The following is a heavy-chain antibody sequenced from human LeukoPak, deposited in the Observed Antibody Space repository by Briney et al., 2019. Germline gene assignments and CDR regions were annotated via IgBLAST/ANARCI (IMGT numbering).Heavy chain of an antibody. CDR3: AHSPPAAREGLSFDP. CDR2: IYWDDDK. V-gene: IGHV2-5*02. Sequence: SGPTLVKPTQTLTLTCTFSGFSLSTSGVGVGWIRQPPGKALEWLALIYWDDDKRYSPSLKSRLTITKDTSKNQVVLTMTNMDPADTATYYCAHSPPAAREGLSFDPWGQGTLVTVSS. J-gene: IGHJ5*02. D-gene: IGHD3/OR15-3a*01. CDR1: GFSLSTSGVG.